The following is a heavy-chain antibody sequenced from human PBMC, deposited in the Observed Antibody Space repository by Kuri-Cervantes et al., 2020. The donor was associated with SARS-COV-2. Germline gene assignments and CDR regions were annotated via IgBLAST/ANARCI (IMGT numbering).Heavy chain of an antibody. CDR3: ARGETSSSEYYYYYMDV. CDR1: GFTFSSYW. Sequence: GESLKISCAASGFTFSSYWMSWVRQAPGKGLEWVANIKQDGSEKYYVDSVKGRFTISRDNAKNSLYLQMNSLRAEDTAVYYCARGETSSSEYYYYYMDVWGKGTTVTVS. D-gene: IGHD6-6*01. J-gene: IGHJ6*03. V-gene: IGHV3-7*01. CDR2: IKQDGSEK.